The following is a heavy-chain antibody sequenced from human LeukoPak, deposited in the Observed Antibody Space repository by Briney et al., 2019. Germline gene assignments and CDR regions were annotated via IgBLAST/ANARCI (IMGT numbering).Heavy chain of an antibody. Sequence: GASVKVSCKASGYTFTSYAMNWVRQAPGQGLEWMGWINTNTGNPTYAQGFTGRFVFSLDTSVSTAYLQISSLKAEDTAVYYCARTGPHNSDWLPQKPLDYWGQGTLVTVSS. J-gene: IGHJ4*02. V-gene: IGHV7-4-1*02. CDR2: INTNTGNP. CDR1: GYTFTSYA. D-gene: IGHD3-9*01. CDR3: ARTGPHNSDWLPQKPLDY.